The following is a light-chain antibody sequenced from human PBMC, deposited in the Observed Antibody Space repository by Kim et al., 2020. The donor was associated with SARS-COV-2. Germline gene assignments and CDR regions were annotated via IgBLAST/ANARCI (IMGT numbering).Light chain of an antibody. CDR3: QQYNNWPLYT. CDR2: GAS. J-gene: IGKJ2*01. CDR1: QSVSSN. Sequence: VSPGERATLSCRASQSVSSNLAWYQQKPGQAPRLLIYGASTKATGIPARFSGSGSGTEFTLTISSLQSEDFAVYYCQQYNNWPLYTFGQGTKLEI. V-gene: IGKV3-15*01.